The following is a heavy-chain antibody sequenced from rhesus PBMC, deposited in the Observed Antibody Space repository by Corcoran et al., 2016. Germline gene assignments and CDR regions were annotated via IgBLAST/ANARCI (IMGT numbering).Heavy chain of an antibody. J-gene: IGHJ4*01. D-gene: IGHD6-13*01. CDR3: ARVPGYSTWSWIDY. Sequence: QGTLKESGPALVKPTQTLTLTCTFPGFSPSSSGLGVTWIRQPPGKALEWLASIYWDDDKYYSTSLKSRLTISKDASKNQVVLTMTNMDPVDTATYYCARVPGYSTWSWIDYWGQGVLVTVSS. V-gene: IGHV2S1*01. CDR2: IYWDDDK. CDR1: GFSPSSSGLG.